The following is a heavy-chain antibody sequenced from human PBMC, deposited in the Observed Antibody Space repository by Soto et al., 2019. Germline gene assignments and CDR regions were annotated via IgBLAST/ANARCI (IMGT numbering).Heavy chain of an antibody. D-gene: IGHD3-10*01. V-gene: IGHV4-39*07. CDR3: ARGPFHYGSGSYRYYFDY. CDR1: GGSVSSSSYY. J-gene: IGHJ4*02. Sequence: SETLSLTCTVSGGSVSSSSYYWGWVRQPPGKGLEWIGGINHSGSTNYNPSLKSRVTISVDTSKNQFSLKLSSVTAADTAVYYCARGPFHYGSGSYRYYFDYWGQGTLVTVSS. CDR2: INHSGST.